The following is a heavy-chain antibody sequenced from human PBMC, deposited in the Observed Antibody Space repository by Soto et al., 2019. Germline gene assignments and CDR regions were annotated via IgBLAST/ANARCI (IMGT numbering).Heavy chain of an antibody. J-gene: IGHJ6*02. Sequence: ASVKVSCKASGYTFTSYDINRVRQATGQGLEWMGWMNPNSGNTGYAQKFQGRVTMTRNTSISTAYMELSSLRSEDTAVYYCARGRRITIFGVVRPYYYYGMDVWGQGTTVTVSS. D-gene: IGHD3-3*01. CDR3: ARGRRITIFGVVRPYYYYGMDV. V-gene: IGHV1-8*01. CDR2: MNPNSGNT. CDR1: GYTFTSYD.